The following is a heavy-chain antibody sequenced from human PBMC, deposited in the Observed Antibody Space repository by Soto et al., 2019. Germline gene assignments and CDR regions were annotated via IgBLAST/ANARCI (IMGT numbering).Heavy chain of an antibody. J-gene: IGHJ3*01. CDR3: ARPYGGKIGDAPDL. V-gene: IGHV3-23*01. D-gene: IGHD2-15*01. Sequence: PVGSLRLSCAASGFTFSIYGMSWVRQVPGKGLEWVSTISDSGDSAYYADSVRGRFTISRDNSKNTRYLQMNSLRAEDTAVYYCARPYGGKIGDAPDLWGQGTMVTVSS. CDR2: ISDSGDSA. CDR1: GFTFSIYG.